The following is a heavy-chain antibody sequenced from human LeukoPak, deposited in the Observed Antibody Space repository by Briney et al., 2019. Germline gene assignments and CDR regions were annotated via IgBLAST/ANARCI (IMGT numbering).Heavy chain of an antibody. J-gene: IGHJ6*03. D-gene: IGHD3-3*02. V-gene: IGHV3-7*01. CDR2: IKQDGRDK. Sequence: GGSLRLSCAVSGLTFSNYWMTWVRQAPGKGLEWVANIKQDGRDKYYVDSVKGRFTISRDNAKNSLYLQMNSLRAEDTALYYCARGPRPQTFLPSSGYYYYMDVWGKGTTVTVSS. CDR1: GLTFSNYW. CDR3: ARGPRPQTFLPSSGYYYYMDV.